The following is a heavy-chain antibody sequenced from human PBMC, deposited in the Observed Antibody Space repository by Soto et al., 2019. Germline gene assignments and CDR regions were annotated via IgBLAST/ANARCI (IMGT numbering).Heavy chain of an antibody. V-gene: IGHV3-23*01. J-gene: IGHJ6*02. CDR2: ISGISGTT. D-gene: IGHD2-21*01. CDR3: AKDPGVIAYYYYGMDV. Sequence: GGSLRLSCAASGFTFSSYAMSWVRQAPGKGLEWVSTISGISGTTYYADFVKGRFTISRDNSKNTLYLQMNSLSPEDTGVYYCAKDPGVIAYYYYGMDVWGQATTVTVSS. CDR1: GFTFSSYA.